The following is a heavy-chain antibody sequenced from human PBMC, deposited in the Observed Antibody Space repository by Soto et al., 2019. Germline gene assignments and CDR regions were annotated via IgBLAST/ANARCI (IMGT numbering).Heavy chain of an antibody. CDR1: GYTFTGYY. CDR3: ARRAAAGTRDYGMDV. CDR2: INPNSGGT. Sequence: ASVKVSCKASGYTFTGYYMHWVRQAPGQGLEWMGWINPNSGGTNYAQKFQGWVTMTRDTSISTAYMELSRLRSDDTAVYYCARRAAAGTRDYGMDVWGQGTTVTVSS. D-gene: IGHD6-13*01. J-gene: IGHJ6*02. V-gene: IGHV1-2*04.